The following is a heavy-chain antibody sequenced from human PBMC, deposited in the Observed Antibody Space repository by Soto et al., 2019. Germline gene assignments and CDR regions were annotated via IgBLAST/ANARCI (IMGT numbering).Heavy chain of an antibody. CDR1: GFTFSSYA. J-gene: IGHJ6*02. Sequence: HPGGSLRLSCAASGFTFSSYAMHWVRQAPGKGLEWVAVISYDRSNKYYADSVKGRFTISRDNSKNTLYLQMNSLRAEDTAVYYCARGTAGYYDSSGPTGGMDVWGQGTTVTVSS. CDR3: ARGTAGYYDSSGPTGGMDV. CDR2: ISYDRSNK. D-gene: IGHD3-22*01. V-gene: IGHV3-30-3*01.